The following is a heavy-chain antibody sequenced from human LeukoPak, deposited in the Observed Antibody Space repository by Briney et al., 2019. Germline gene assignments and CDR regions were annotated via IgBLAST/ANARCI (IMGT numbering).Heavy chain of an antibody. CDR2: IYRSGGT. J-gene: IGHJ5*02. CDR3: ARGGTNWNPLNWFDP. D-gene: IGHD1-1*01. CDR1: GFSISSGYY. Sequence: SETLSLTCNVSGFSISSGYYWGWIRQPPGKGREWIGTIYRSGGTYDNPSLRSRVTLSVDTSKNQFSLKLNSVTAADTAVYYCARGGTNWNPLNWFDPWGQGTLVIVSS. V-gene: IGHV4-38-2*02.